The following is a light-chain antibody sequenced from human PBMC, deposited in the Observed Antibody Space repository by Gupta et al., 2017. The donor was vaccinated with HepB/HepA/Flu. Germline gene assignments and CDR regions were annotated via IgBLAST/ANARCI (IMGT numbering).Light chain of an antibody. V-gene: IGKV3-11*01. CDR3: QNRGNWPRT. CDR2: DAS. Sequence: EIVLTQSPATLSLSPGERATLSCRASQSISVALAGYQQKPGQSPRLLISDASNRATGIPARCSGSGSGTDFTLTIRSLEPEDIAVYVCQNRGNWPRTFGGGTKVEIK. J-gene: IGKJ4*01. CDR1: QSISVA.